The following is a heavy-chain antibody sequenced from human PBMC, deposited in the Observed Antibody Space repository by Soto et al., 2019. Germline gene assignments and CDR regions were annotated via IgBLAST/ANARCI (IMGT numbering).Heavy chain of an antibody. Sequence: QVQLVESGGGVVQPGRSLRLSCAASGFTFSSYGMHWVRQAPGKGLEWVAVISYDGSNKYYADSVKGRFTISRDNSKNTLYLQMNSLRAEDTAVYYCLWFGELTHSYYYYGMDVWGQGTTVTVSS. J-gene: IGHJ6*02. CDR3: LWFGELTHSYYYYGMDV. V-gene: IGHV3-30*03. CDR2: ISYDGSNK. CDR1: GFTFSSYG. D-gene: IGHD3-10*01.